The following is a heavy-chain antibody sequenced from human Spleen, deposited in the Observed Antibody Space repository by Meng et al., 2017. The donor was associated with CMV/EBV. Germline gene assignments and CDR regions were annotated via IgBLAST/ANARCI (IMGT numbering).Heavy chain of an antibody. CDR2: IYYSGST. J-gene: IGHJ3*01. CDR3: ARWERTWIDGFDV. CDR1: RGSISNYF. V-gene: IGHV4-59*01. Sequence: SETLSLTCTVSRGSISNYFWSWIRQAPGKGLEWIGYIYYSGSTNYKPSLKSRVTISVDTSKNEFSLTMTSVTAADTAVYYCARWERTWIDGFDVWGQGTAVTVSS. D-gene: IGHD1-1*01.